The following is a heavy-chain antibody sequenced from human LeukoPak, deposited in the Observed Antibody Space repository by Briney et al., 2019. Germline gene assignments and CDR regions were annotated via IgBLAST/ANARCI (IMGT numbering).Heavy chain of an antibody. D-gene: IGHD3-3*01. V-gene: IGHV4-59*11. CDR1: GGSISSHY. CDR2: IYYSGST. Sequence: SETLSLTCTVSGGSISSHYWSWIRQPPGKGLEWIGYIYYSGSTNYNPSLKSRVTISVDTSKNQFSLKLSSVTAADTAVYYCARVGGDAYDFWSGGPRVYSDYWGQGTLVTVSS. J-gene: IGHJ4*02. CDR3: ARVGGDAYDFWSGGPRVYSDY.